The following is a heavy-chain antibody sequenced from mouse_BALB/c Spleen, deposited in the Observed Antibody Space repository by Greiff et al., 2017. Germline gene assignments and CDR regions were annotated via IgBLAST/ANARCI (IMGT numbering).Heavy chain of an antibody. D-gene: IGHD1-1*01. J-gene: IGHJ4*01. Sequence: VKLVESGPGLVAPSQSLSITCTVSGFSLTGYGVNWVRQPPGKGLEWLGMIWGDGSTDYNSALKSRLSISKDNSKSQVFLKMNSLQTDDTSRYSCTRFHNYYSSTYAMDYWGQGTSVTVSS. CDR1: GFSLTGYG. CDR2: IWGDGST. V-gene: IGHV2-6-7*01. CDR3: TRFHNYYSSTYAMDY.